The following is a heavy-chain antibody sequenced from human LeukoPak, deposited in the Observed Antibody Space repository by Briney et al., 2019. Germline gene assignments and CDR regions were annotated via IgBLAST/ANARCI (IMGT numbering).Heavy chain of an antibody. D-gene: IGHD4-17*01. V-gene: IGHV1-18*04. Sequence: ASVKVSCKASGYTFTGYYMHWVRQAPGQGLEWMGWINPNNGNTNYAQKLQGRVTMTTDTSTSTAYMELRSLRSDDTAVYYCARDRYGDYTKSYNWFDPWGQGTLVTVSS. CDR1: GYTFTGYY. J-gene: IGHJ5*02. CDR2: INPNNGNT. CDR3: ARDRYGDYTKSYNWFDP.